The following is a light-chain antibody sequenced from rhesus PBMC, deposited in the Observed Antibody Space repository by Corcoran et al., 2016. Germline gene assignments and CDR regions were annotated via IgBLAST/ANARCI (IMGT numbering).Light chain of an antibody. CDR2: AAS. J-gene: IGKJ1*01. CDR1: QGISNY. CDR3: LQYNSKPWT. V-gene: IGKV1-36*01. Sequence: DIQMTQSPSSLSASIGDRVTITCRASQGISNYLSWYQQKPGKPPKLLNYAASSLESGGPTRFSGSGAGTEFTLTISSLQPEDFAAYYCLQYNSKPWTFGQGTKVEIK.